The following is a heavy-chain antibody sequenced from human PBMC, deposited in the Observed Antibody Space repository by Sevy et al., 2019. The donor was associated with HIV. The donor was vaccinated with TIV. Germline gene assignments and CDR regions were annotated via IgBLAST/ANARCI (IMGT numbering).Heavy chain of an antibody. CDR2: INAGGGST. CDR3: ARGLCSGGNCYWYFDL. J-gene: IGHJ2*01. D-gene: IGHD2-15*01. Sequence: GGSLRLSCAASGFTFSNYAMTWVRQAPGKGLEWVSTINAGGGSTYYADSVKGRFTISRDNSKNTLYLQMNSLRAEDTAAYYCARGLCSGGNCYWYFDLWGRGTLVTVSS. V-gene: IGHV3-23*01. CDR1: GFTFSNYA.